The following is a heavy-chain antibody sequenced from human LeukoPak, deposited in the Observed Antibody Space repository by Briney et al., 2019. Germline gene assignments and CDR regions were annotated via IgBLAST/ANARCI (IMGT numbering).Heavy chain of an antibody. Sequence: GGSLRLSCAASGFTFNSYGMHWVRQVPGKGLEGVALISYDGSNKHYADSVKGRFTISRDNSKNTLYLQLNSLRAEDTAVYYCARAHLSSSSTDYMEVWGKGTTVTVSS. CDR1: GFTFNSYG. V-gene: IGHV3-30*03. CDR2: ISYDGSNK. D-gene: IGHD6-6*01. J-gene: IGHJ6*03. CDR3: ARAHLSSSSTDYMEV.